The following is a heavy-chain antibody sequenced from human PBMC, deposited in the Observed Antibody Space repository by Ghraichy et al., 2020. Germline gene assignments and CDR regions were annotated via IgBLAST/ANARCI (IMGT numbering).Heavy chain of an antibody. CDR2: ISAYNGNT. V-gene: IGHV1-18*01. Sequence: ASVKVSCKASGYTFTSYGISWVRQAPGQGLEWMGWISAYNGNTNYAQKLQGRVTMTTDTSTSTAYMELRSLRSDDTAVYYCARDAPLQWFGELLYYFDYWGQGTLVTVSS. CDR1: GYTFTSYG. D-gene: IGHD3-10*01. CDR3: ARDAPLQWFGELLYYFDY. J-gene: IGHJ4*02.